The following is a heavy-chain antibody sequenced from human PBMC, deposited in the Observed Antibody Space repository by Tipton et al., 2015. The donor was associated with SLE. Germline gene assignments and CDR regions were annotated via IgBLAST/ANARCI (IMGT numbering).Heavy chain of an antibody. V-gene: IGHV4-59*11. J-gene: IGHJ3*02. CDR2: IYYSGGT. CDR1: GGSISSHY. D-gene: IGHD4-11*01. Sequence: TLSLTCTVSGGSISSHYWSWIRQPPGKGLEWIGYIYYSGGTNYNPSLKSRVTISVDTSKNQFSLKLSSVTAADTAVYYCARATVRRFFDIWGQGTMVTVSS. CDR3: ARATVRRFFDI.